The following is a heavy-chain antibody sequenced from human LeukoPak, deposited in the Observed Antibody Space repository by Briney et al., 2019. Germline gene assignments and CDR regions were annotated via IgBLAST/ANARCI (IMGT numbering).Heavy chain of an antibody. V-gene: IGHV3-30*02. D-gene: IGHD5-12*01. CDR3: AKDRGGYDSFGYYGMDV. J-gene: IGHJ6*02. CDR1: GFTFSSYG. Sequence: PGGSLRLSCAASGFTFSSYGMHWVRQAPGEGLEWVAFIRYDGSNKYYADSVKGRFTISRDNSKNTLYLQMNSLRGDGTAVYYCAKDRGGYDSFGYYGMDVWGQGTTVTVSS. CDR2: IRYDGSNK.